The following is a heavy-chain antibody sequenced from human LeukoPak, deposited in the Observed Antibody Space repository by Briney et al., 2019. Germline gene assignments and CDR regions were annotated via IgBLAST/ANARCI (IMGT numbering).Heavy chain of an antibody. CDR1: GFTFNNFW. CDR2: ISSSSSYI. J-gene: IGHJ3*02. CDR3: ARDLIREMATPFDAFDI. V-gene: IGHV3-21*01. D-gene: IGHD5-24*01. Sequence: PGGSLRLSCAASGFTFNNFWMTWVRQTPGKGLEWVSSISSSSSYIYYADSVKGRFTISRDNAKNSLYLQMNSLRAEDTAVYYCARDLIREMATPFDAFDIWGQGTMVTVSS.